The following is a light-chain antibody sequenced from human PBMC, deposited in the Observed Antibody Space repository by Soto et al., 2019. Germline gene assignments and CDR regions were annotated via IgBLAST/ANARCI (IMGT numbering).Light chain of an antibody. V-gene: IGLV2-11*01. CDR3: CSYAGSYTFYV. CDR2: DVS. Sequence: QSVLTQPRSVSGSPGQSVTISCSGTSSDVGGYNYVSWYQQYPGTAPKLMIYDVSMRPSGVPYRFSGSKSGNTASLTISGLQAEDEADYYCCSYAGSYTFYVFGSGTKLTV. CDR1: SSDVGGYNY. J-gene: IGLJ1*01.